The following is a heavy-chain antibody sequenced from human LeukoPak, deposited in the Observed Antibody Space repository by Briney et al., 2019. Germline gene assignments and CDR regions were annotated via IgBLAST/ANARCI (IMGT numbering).Heavy chain of an antibody. Sequence: SETLSLTCTVSGGSISSYYWSWIRQPPGKGLEWIGYIYYSGSTNYNPSLKSRVTISVDTSKNQFSLKLSSVTAADTAVYYCARDGRAETYYYGSGSYYNDNWFDPWGQGTLVTVSS. V-gene: IGHV4-59*01. CDR2: IYYSGST. D-gene: IGHD3-10*01. CDR3: ARDGRAETYYYGSGSYYNDNWFDP. CDR1: GGSISSYY. J-gene: IGHJ5*02.